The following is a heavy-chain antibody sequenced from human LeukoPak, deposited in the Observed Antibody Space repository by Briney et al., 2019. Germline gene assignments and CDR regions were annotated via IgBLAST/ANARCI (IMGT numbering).Heavy chain of an antibody. CDR1: GASISSYC. J-gene: IGHJ5*01. D-gene: IGHD6-13*01. V-gene: IGHV4-4*07. CDR3: ASGDSSSLNWFDP. CDR2: IYTSGST. Sequence: AETLSLTCTVSGASISSYCWSWIRQPDGKGLECIGRIYTSGSTNYNPSLKSRVTMSVDTSKNQFSLKLSSVTAADTAVYYCASGDSSSLNWFDPWGQGTMVTVSS.